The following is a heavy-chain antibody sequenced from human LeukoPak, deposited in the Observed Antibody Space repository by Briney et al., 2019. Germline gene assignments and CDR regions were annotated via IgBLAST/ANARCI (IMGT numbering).Heavy chain of an antibody. Sequence: TGGSLRLSCAASGFTFSSYWMSWVRQAPGKGLEWVANIKQDGSEKYYVDSVKGRFTMSRDNAKNTVYLQMNSLRAEDTAIYYCARSENSLDYWGRGTLVTVSS. J-gene: IGHJ4*02. D-gene: IGHD1-7*01. CDR2: IKQDGSEK. CDR1: GFTFSSYW. CDR3: ARSENSLDY. V-gene: IGHV3-7*01.